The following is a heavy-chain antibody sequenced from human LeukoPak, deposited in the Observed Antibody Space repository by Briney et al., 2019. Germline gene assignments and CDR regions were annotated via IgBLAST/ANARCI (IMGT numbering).Heavy chain of an antibody. J-gene: IGHJ6*03. D-gene: IGHD3-10*01. Sequence: GGSLRLSCAASGFTFSNYWMHWVRQAPGKGLVWVSRINSDGINTSYADSVKGRFTISRDNAKNSLYLQMNSLRAEDTALYYCARNSGAGYYFYMDVWGKGTAVTVSS. CDR3: ARNSGAGYYFYMDV. CDR2: INSDGINT. CDR1: GFTFSNYW. V-gene: IGHV3-74*01.